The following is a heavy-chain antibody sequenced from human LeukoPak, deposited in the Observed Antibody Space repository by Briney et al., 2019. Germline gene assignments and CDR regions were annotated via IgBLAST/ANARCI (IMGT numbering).Heavy chain of an antibody. CDR1: GFTFSSYG. CDR3: AKALSPSPIGFLFSFDP. D-gene: IGHD3-16*02. V-gene: IGHV3-30*18. CDR2: ISDDGNDK. J-gene: IGHJ5*02. Sequence: PGRSLRLSCAASGFTFSSYGMHWVRQAPGEGLEWVAVISDDGNDKYYGNSVKGRFTISRDNSKNTLCLQMDSLTAADTALYYCAKALSPSPIGFLFSFDPRGQGTLVRVST.